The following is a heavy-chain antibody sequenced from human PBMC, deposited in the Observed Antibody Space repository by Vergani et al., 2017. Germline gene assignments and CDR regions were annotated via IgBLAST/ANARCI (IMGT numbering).Heavy chain of an antibody. J-gene: IGHJ6*03. D-gene: IGHD2/OR15-2a*01. CDR2: IFYSGTT. V-gene: IGHV4-31*11. Sequence: QVQLQESGPGVVTPSQTLSLTCAVSGGSISSGDHCWTWIRQRPGKGLEWIGYIFYSGTTYDNPSLRSRLTISVDTSQNQFSLKLRSVTAADTAVYYCARVDTQVPSTSHFYYMDGWGKGTTVVVSS. CDR1: GGSISSGDHC. CDR3: ARVDTQVPSTSHFYYMDG.